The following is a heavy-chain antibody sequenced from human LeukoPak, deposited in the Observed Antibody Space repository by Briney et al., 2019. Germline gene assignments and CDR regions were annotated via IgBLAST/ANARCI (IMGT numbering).Heavy chain of an antibody. Sequence: SETLSLTCTVSGGSISSSSYYWGWIRQPPGKGLEWIGSIYYSGSTYYNPSLKSRVTISVDTSKNQLSLKLSSVTAADTAVYYCARHRLVGANNKNFDYWGQGTLVTVSS. D-gene: IGHD1-26*01. V-gene: IGHV4-39*01. CDR3: ARHRLVGANNKNFDY. J-gene: IGHJ4*02. CDR1: GGSISSSSYY. CDR2: IYYSGST.